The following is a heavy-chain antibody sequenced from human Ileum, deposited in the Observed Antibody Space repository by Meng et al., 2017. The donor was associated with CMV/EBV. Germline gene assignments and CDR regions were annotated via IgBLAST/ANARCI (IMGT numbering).Heavy chain of an antibody. J-gene: IGHJ4*01. CDR2: ISSSSSYI. V-gene: IGHV3-21*01. Sequence: EVQLVQSGGGLVQPGASLGLSCAASGLTFNSYNMNWVRQAPGKGLEWVSSISSSSSYIYYADSVKGRFTISRDNAKNSLYLQMNSLRAEDTAVYYCATGSLADYWGQGTLVTVSS. CDR3: ATGSLADY. CDR1: GLTFNSYN.